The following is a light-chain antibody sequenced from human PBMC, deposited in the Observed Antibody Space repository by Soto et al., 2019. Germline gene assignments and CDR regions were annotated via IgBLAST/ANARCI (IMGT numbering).Light chain of an antibody. CDR1: QSIMTW. CDR3: QQYNAYSPWT. V-gene: IGKV1-5*03. Sequence: DIQLTQSPSTLSASVGDRVTITCRASQSIMTWLAWYQQKPGKAPKLLIYKASDLDVGVPSRSSGSGSATEFTLTISSLQPDDVATYYCQQYNAYSPWTFGQGTKVDIK. CDR2: KAS. J-gene: IGKJ1*01.